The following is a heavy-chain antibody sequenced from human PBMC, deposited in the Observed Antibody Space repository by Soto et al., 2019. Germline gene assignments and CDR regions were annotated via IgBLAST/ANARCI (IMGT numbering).Heavy chain of an antibody. J-gene: IGHJ4*02. CDR2: IDPSDSYT. Sequence: VGSLKLSFKSSGWSFSLYLIVLGLQMPGKGLECMGTIDPSDSYTNYSPSFQGHVTISADKSISTAYLQWSSLKASDTAMYYCERNPQYYFDSSGYFDYWGQGTLVTVSS. CDR3: ERNPQYYFDSSGYFDY. CDR1: GWSFSLYL. D-gene: IGHD3-22*01. V-gene: IGHV5-10-1*01.